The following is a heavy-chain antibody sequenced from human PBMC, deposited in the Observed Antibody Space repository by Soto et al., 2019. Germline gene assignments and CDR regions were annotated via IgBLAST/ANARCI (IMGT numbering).Heavy chain of an antibody. CDR2: LIPIYDAP. CDR3: AKVRDPHLDHYGLDV. V-gene: IGHV1-69*06. J-gene: IGHJ6*02. Sequence: QVQLVQSGAEVKNPGSSVKVSCKTSGFTFNVFGIHWVRQAPGQGLEWMGGLIPIYDAPYHAQKFQGRITITADKSTATVHLELSSLTSEDTAVYFCAKVRDPHLDHYGLDVWGQGTTVTVS. CDR1: GFTFNVFG.